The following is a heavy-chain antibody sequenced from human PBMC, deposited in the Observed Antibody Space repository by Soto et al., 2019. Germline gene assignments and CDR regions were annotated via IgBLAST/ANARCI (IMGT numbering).Heavy chain of an antibody. V-gene: IGHV1-46*01. CDR2: INPSGGTT. Sequence: ASVKVSCKASGYTFTTYYMHWVRQAPGQGLEWMGIINPSGGTTGFAQKFQGRVTMTRDTSTSTVYMELSSLRSEDTAVYYCARDVLGGYYGMDVWGQGTAVTVSS. CDR1: GYTFTTYY. J-gene: IGHJ6*02. D-gene: IGHD3-16*01. CDR3: ARDVLGGYYGMDV.